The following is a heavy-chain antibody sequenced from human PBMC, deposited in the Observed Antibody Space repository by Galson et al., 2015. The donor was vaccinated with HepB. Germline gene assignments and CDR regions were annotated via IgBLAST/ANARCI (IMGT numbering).Heavy chain of an antibody. D-gene: IGHD6-25*01. CDR3: AKAGYSSAWQNYYYYYYMDV. Sequence: SLRLSCAASGFTFSNYVMHWVRQAPGKGLEWVAVISKDGSNKNHADSVKGRFTISRDNSKNTLYLHVNSLRGEDTAVYYCAKAGYSSAWQNYYYYYYMDVWGKGTTVTVSS. CDR2: ISKDGSNK. V-gene: IGHV3-30*18. CDR1: GFTFSNYV. J-gene: IGHJ6*03.